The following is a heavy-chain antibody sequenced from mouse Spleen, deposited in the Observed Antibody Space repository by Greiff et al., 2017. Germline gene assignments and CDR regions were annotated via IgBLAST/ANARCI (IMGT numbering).Heavy chain of an antibody. Sequence: QVQLQQSGAELVRPGTSVKVSCKASGYAFTNYLIEWVKQRPGQGLEWIGVINPGSGGTNYNEKFKGKATLTADKSSSTAYMQLSSLTSEDSAVYFWARRRITDFDVWGTGTTVTVSS. J-gene: IGHJ1*03. CDR3: ARRRITDFDV. CDR2: INPGSGGT. CDR1: GYAFTNYL. D-gene: IGHD2-4*01. V-gene: IGHV1-54*01.